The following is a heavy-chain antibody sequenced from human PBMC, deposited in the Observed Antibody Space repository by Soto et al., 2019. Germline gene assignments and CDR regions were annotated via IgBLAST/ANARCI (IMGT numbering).Heavy chain of an antibody. V-gene: IGHV1-69*12. Sequence: QVQLVQSGAEVKKPGSSVKVSCKASGGTFSSYAISWVRQAPGQGLEWMGGIIPIFGTANYAQKLQGRVTVPADESTSTAYMELSSLRSEDTAVYYCARLIHGYSPVFDYWGQGTLVTVSS. D-gene: IGHD5-18*01. J-gene: IGHJ4*02. CDR3: ARLIHGYSPVFDY. CDR1: GGTFSSYA. CDR2: IIPIFGTA.